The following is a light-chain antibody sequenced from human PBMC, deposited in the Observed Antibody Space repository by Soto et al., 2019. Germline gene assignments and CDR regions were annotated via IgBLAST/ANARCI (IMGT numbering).Light chain of an antibody. CDR2: AAS. V-gene: IGKV1-39*01. CDR3: QQSYSTPLT. J-gene: IGKJ4*01. CDR1: QSISSY. Sequence: DIQMPQSPSSLSASVGDRVTITCRASQSISSYLNWYQQKPGKAPKLLIYAASSLQSGVPSRFSGSGSGTDFTLTISSLQPEDFATYYCQQSYSTPLTFGGGTKVVIK.